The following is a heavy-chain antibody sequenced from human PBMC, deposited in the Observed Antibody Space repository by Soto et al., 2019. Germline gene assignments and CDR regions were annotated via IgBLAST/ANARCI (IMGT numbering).Heavy chain of an antibody. J-gene: IGHJ4*02. D-gene: IGHD2-15*01. CDR2: IYYSGST. CDR3: ARGNIVVVVAATHFDY. V-gene: IGHV4-30-4*01. CDR1: GGSISSGDYY. Sequence: QVQLQESGPGLVKPSQTLSLNCTVSGGSISSGDYYWSWIRQPPGKGLEWIGYIYYSGSTYYNPSLKSRVTISVDTSKNQFSLKLSSVTAADTAVYYCARGNIVVVVAATHFDYWGQGTLVTVSS.